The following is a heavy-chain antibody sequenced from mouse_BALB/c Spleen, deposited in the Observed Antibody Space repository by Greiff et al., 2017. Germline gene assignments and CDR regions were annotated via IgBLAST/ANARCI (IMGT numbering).Heavy chain of an antibody. CDR3: ARGEGYYAMDY. J-gene: IGHJ4*01. Sequence: EVQGVESGGGLVKPGGSLKLSCAASGFTFSSYAMSWVRQTPEKRLEWVASISSGGSTYYPDSVKGRFTISRDNARNILYLQMSSLRSEDTAMYYCARGEGYYAMDYWGQGTSVTVSS. V-gene: IGHV5-6-5*01. CDR2: ISSGGST. CDR1: GFTFSSYA.